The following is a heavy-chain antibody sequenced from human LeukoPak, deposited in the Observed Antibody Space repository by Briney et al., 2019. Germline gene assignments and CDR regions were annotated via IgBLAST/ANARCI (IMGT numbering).Heavy chain of an antibody. Sequence: SETLSLTCTVSGGSIRSYYWSWIRQPPGRGLEWIGYIYYSGSTNYNPSLKSRVTISVDTSKNQFSLKLSSVTAADTAVYYCARGARYSGYEGPYFDYWGQGTLVTVSS. V-gene: IGHV4-59*01. D-gene: IGHD5-12*01. CDR1: GGSIRSYY. CDR3: ARGARYSGYEGPYFDY. CDR2: IYYSGST. J-gene: IGHJ4*02.